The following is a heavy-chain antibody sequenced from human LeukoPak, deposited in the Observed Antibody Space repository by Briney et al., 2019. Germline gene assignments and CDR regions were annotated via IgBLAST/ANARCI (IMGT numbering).Heavy chain of an antibody. CDR1: GISFSNYG. CDR3: TKRVVPAGSSGGDHYALDV. CDR2: IWYDGSNK. D-gene: IGHD3-16*01. Sequence: GGSLRLSCVASGISFSNYGMHWVRQAPGKGLEWVAGIWYDGSNKNYVDSVKGRFTISRDNSKNTLFLDMNSLRVEDTGVNFCTKRVVPAGSSGGDHYALDVWGQGTTVTVSS. V-gene: IGHV3-33*06. J-gene: IGHJ6*02.